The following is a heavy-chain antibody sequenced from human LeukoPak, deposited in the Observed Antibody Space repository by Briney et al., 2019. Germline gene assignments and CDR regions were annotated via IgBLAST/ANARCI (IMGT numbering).Heavy chain of an antibody. CDR1: GFTFSSYG. D-gene: IGHD2-21*01. V-gene: IGHV3-30*18. Sequence: PGRSLRLSCAASGFTFSSYGMHWVRQAPGKGLEWVAVISYDGSNKYYADSVKGRFTISGDNSKNTLYLQMNSLRAEDTAVYYCAKDRAVVVVIATLDYWGQGTLVTVSS. CDR3: AKDRAVVVVIATLDY. J-gene: IGHJ4*02. CDR2: ISYDGSNK.